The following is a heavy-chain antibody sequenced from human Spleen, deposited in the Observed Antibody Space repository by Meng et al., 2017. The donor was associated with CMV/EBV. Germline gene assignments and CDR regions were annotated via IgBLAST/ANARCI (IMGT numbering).Heavy chain of an antibody. V-gene: IGHV3-43*01. CDR3: AKDRIEGSGVEWFDS. J-gene: IGHJ5*01. Sequence: GGSLRLSCEASGFMFSDRTMHWVRQAPGKGLEWVSLITSDGGYPFYADSVKGRFTISRDSSKNTLFLQMSSLRADDTAVYYCAKDRIEGSGVEWFDSWGQGTLVTVSS. CDR2: ITSDGGYP. CDR1: GFMFSDRT. D-gene: IGHD6-19*01.